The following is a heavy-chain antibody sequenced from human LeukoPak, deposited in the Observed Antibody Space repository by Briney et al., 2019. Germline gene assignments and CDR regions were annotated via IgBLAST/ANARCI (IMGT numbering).Heavy chain of an antibody. J-gene: IGHJ3*02. CDR1: GFTFSSYA. V-gene: IGHV3-64*01. CDR2: INSNGGST. Sequence: GGTLRLSCAASGFTFSSYAMHWVRQAPGPGLEYVSAINSNGGSTYYANSVKGKFTISRDNSKNKLYLQMVSLRAKDMAVYYCAIYSGRKNSGYDWTHAFDIWGQGTMVTVSS. CDR3: AIYSGRKNSGYDWTHAFDI. D-gene: IGHD3-22*01.